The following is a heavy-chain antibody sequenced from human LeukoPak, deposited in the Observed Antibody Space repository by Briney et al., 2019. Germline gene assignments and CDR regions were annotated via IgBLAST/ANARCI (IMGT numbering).Heavy chain of an antibody. J-gene: IGHJ4*02. CDR2: MNGDGTST. CDR3: VRDKSAVGDY. D-gene: IGHD6-13*01. CDR1: VFTFRSHW. V-gene: IGHV3-74*01. Sequence: GGSLRLSCAASVFTFRSHWMHWVRQAPGKGLVWVSRMNGDGTSTSYADSVKGRFIISRDNAKNTLYLQLSSLRAEDTAVYYCVRDKSAVGDYWGQGTLVSVSS.